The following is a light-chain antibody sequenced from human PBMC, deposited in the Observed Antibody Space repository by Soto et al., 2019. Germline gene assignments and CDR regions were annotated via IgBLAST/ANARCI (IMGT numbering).Light chain of an antibody. V-gene: IGLV2-14*01. Sequence: QSALTQPASVSGSPGQSITISCTGTSSDVGGYNYVSWYQQHPGKAPKLMIYDVSNRPSGVSNRFSGSKSGNTAALTISGLQGDAEAECYGRSYTSSSTYVFGPGTKLTVL. CDR1: SSDVGGYNY. J-gene: IGLJ1*01. CDR2: DVS. CDR3: RSYTSSSTYV.